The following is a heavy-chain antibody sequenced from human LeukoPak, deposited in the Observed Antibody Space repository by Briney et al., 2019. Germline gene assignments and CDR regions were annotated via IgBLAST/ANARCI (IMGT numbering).Heavy chain of an antibody. D-gene: IGHD3-3*01. V-gene: IGHV4-34*01. CDR1: GGSFSGYC. Sequence: SETLSLTCAVYGGSFSGYCWSWIRQPPGKGLEWIGEINHSGSTNYNPSLKSRVTISVDTSKNQFSLKLSSVTAADTAVYYCAGDAYDFWSGERDYWGQGTLVTVSS. J-gene: IGHJ4*02. CDR2: INHSGST. CDR3: AGDAYDFWSGERDY.